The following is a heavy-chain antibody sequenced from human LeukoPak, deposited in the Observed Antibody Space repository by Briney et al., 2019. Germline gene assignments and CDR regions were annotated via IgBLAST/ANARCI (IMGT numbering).Heavy chain of an antibody. CDR2: INPGNGDT. CDR1: GYTFTNYA. J-gene: IGHJ6*02. Sequence: GASVKVSSKGSGYTFTNYAVHWVRQAPGQRLEWLGWINPGNGDTKYSQNFQGRVTVTSDTSAATAYVELNSLTSEDTAVYYCARERWHCRVNCYSVYYYALDVWGQGTTVTVSS. CDR3: ARERWHCRVNCYSVYYYALDV. V-gene: IGHV1-3*01. D-gene: IGHD2-15*01.